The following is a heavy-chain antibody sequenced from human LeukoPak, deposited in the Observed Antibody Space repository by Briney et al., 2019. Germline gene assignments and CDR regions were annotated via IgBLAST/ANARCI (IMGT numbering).Heavy chain of an antibody. V-gene: IGHV3-11*06. D-gene: IGHD6-19*01. CDR2: ISSSSSYT. J-gene: IGHJ4*02. CDR3: ARDPDTSGWYDY. Sequence: GGSLRLSCAASGFTFSDYYMSWIRQAPGKGLEWVSYISSSSSYTNYAESVKGRFTISRDNAKNSLYLQMNSLRAEDTAVYYCARDPDTSGWYDYWGQGTLVTVSS. CDR1: GFTFSDYY.